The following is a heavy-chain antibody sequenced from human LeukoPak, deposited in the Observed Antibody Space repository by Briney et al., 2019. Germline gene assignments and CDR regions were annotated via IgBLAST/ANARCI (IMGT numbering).Heavy chain of an antibody. V-gene: IGHV4-34*01. J-gene: IGHJ6*02. CDR3: ARLSGYTLSYGMDV. D-gene: IGHD5-24*01. CDR2: INHSGST. Sequence: PSETLSLTCAVYGSSFSGYYWSWIRQPPGKGLEWIGEINHSGSTNYNPSLKSRVTISVDTSKNQFSLKLSSVTAADTAVYYCARLSGYTLSYGMDVWGQGTTVTVSS. CDR1: GSSFSGYY.